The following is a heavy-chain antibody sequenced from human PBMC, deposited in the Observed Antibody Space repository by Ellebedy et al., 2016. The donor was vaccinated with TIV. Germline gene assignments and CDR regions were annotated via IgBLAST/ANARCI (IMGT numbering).Heavy chain of an antibody. J-gene: IGHJ4*02. Sequence: GESLKISCLVSGFPFSDYSMNWVRRAPGQGLEWISHISGESTIIHYADSVKGRFTISRDNAQDTLFLQMNSLRAEDTAVYFCSRGWSTPDSWGQGTLVIVSS. CDR1: GFPFSDYS. D-gene: IGHD2-15*01. V-gene: IGHV3-48*01. CDR3: SRGWSTPDS. CDR2: ISGESTII.